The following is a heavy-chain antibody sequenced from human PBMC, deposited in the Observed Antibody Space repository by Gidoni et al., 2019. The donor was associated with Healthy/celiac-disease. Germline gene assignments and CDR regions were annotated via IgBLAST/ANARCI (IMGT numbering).Heavy chain of an antibody. V-gene: IGHV3-20*01. Sequence: EVQLVESGGGVVRPGGYLRLSCAASGFTFDDYGMSWVSQAPGKGLEWVSGINWNGGSTGYADSVKGRFTISRDNAKNSLYLQMNSLRAEDTALYHCVKAHYYGSGSYSEGVDYWGQGTLVTVSS. CDR1: GFTFDDYG. CDR3: VKAHYYGSGSYSEGVDY. CDR2: INWNGGST. J-gene: IGHJ4*02. D-gene: IGHD3-10*01.